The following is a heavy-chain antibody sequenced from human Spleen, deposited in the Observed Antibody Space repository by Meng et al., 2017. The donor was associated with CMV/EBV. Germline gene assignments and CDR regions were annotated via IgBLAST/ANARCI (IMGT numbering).Heavy chain of an antibody. CDR3: ARAPDYCSSASCYKYLQY. Sequence: YSFTDYYMHWVRHAPGQGPEWLGWINPRSSATDYAQKFQGRVAMTKDTSITTVFMELSRLRSDDTAVYYCARAPDYCSSASCYKYLQYWGQGTLVTVSS. CDR1: YSFTDYY. CDR2: INPRSSAT. V-gene: IGHV1-2*02. J-gene: IGHJ1*01. D-gene: IGHD2-2*02.